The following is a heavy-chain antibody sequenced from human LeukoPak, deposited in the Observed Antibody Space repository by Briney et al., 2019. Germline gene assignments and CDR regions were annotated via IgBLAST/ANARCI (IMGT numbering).Heavy chain of an antibody. J-gene: IGHJ4*02. V-gene: IGHV3-30-3*01. CDR1: GFTFSSYA. D-gene: IGHD3-10*01. Sequence: GKSLRLSCAASGFTFSSYAMHWVRQAPGKGLEWVAVISYDGSNKYYADSVKGRFTISRDNSKNTLYLQMNSLRAEDTAVYYCARVRSYGSGSYYGYWGQGTLVTVSS. CDR3: ARVRSYGSGSYYGY. CDR2: ISYDGSNK.